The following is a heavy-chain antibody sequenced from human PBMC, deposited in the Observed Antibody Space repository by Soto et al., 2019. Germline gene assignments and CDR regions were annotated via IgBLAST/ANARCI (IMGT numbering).Heavy chain of an antibody. CDR1: GFSLSNARMG. D-gene: IGHD4-17*01. J-gene: IGHJ6*03. CDR3: ARMVPQQTTNYGDYFLYYYYYMDV. V-gene: IGHV2-26*01. Sequence: ESGPTLVNPTETLTLTCTVSGFSLSNARMGVSWIRQPPGKALEWLAHIFSNDEKSYSTSLKSRLTISKDTSKSQVVLTMTNMDPVDTATYYCARMVPQQTTNYGDYFLYYYYYMDVWGKGTTVTVSS. CDR2: IFSNDEK.